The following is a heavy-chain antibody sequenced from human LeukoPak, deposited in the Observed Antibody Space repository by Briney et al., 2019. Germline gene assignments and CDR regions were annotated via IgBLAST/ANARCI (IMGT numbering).Heavy chain of an antibody. V-gene: IGHV4-34*01. CDR1: GGSFSGYY. J-gene: IGHJ4*02. CDR3: ARDGSGYYYTAAPFTDY. D-gene: IGHD3-22*01. CDR2: INHSGST. Sequence: SETLSLTCAVYGGSFSGYYWSWIRQPPGKGLEWIGEINHSGSTNYNPSLKSRVTISVDTSKNQFSLKLRSVTAADTAVYYCARDGSGYYYTAAPFTDYWGQGTLVTVSS.